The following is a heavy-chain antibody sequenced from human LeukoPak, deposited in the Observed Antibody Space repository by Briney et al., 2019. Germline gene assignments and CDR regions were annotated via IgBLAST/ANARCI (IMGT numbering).Heavy chain of an antibody. CDR3: ARLSNYYYGSGSYLYHFDY. CDR2: IYYSGST. V-gene: IGHV4-39*01. CDR1: GGSISSSSYY. D-gene: IGHD3-10*01. Sequence: SETLSLTSTVSGGSISSSSYYWGWIRQPPGKGLEWIGSIYYSGSTYYNPSLKSRVTISVDTSKNQFSLKLSSVTAADTAVYYCARLSNYYYGSGSYLYHFDYWGQGTLVTVSS. J-gene: IGHJ4*02.